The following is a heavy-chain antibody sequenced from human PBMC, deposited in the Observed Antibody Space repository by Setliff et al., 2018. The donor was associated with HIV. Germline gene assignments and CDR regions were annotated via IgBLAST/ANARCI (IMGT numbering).Heavy chain of an antibody. Sequence: PSETLSLTCSVSGASITRGGDFWSWIRQHPGKGLEWIGYIYYTGSTYYNPSLKSRVTISVDTSKNQFSLKLSSVTAADTAVYYCAREIYGGNSRPFDYWGQGTLVTVSS. J-gene: IGHJ4*02. D-gene: IGHD4-17*01. CDR1: GASITRGGDF. V-gene: IGHV4-31*03. CDR3: AREIYGGNSRPFDY. CDR2: IYYTGST.